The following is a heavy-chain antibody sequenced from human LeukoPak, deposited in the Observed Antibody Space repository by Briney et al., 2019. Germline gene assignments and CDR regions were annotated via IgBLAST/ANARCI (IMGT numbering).Heavy chain of an antibody. CDR3: AREAHYYYGSGSYVPYYYYGMDV. Sequence: SETLSLTCTVSGGSISSYYWSWIRQPPGKGLEWIGYIFTSGSTNYNPSLRSRVTISLDTSKNQFSLKLSSVTAVDTAVYYCAREAHYYYGSGSYVPYYYYGMDVWGQGTTVTVSS. CDR2: IFTSGST. J-gene: IGHJ6*02. D-gene: IGHD3-10*01. CDR1: GGSISSYY. V-gene: IGHV4-4*09.